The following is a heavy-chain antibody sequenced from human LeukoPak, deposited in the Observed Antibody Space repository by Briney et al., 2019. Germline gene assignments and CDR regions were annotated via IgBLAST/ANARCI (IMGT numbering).Heavy chain of an antibody. J-gene: IGHJ6*03. D-gene: IGHD6-6*01. V-gene: IGHV3-69-1*02. CDR3: ARESGYSSSSYHYYYYMDV. CDR2: ITSSGDI. Sequence: PGGSLRLSCAASGFTFSGYNINWIRQARGEGLEWVSSITSSGDIFYADSVKGRFTISRDNARNSLSLQMNSLRVGDTAVYFCARESGYSSSSYHYYYYMDVWGKGTTVTVSS. CDR1: GFTFSGYN.